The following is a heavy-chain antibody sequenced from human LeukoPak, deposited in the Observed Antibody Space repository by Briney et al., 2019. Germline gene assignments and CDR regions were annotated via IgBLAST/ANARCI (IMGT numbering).Heavy chain of an antibody. Sequence: GGSLRHSCAASGFTFSNYGMHWVRQDPGKGLEGVAVIWDDGSNEYYADSVKGRFTIFRDNRRNTLYLQMNSLRAEDTAVYSCARDHSGTQDYWGQGTLVTVSS. D-gene: IGHD1-1*01. V-gene: IGHV3-33*01. CDR2: IWDDGSNE. J-gene: IGHJ4*02. CDR3: ARDHSGTQDY. CDR1: GFTFSNYG.